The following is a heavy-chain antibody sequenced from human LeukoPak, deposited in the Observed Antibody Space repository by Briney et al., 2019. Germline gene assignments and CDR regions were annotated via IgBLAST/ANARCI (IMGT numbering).Heavy chain of an antibody. Sequence: GGSLRLSSAASGFTFSSYGMHWVRQAPGKGLEWVAFIRYDGSNKYYADSVKGRFTISRDNSKNTLYLQMNSLRAEDTAVYYCAKMGSGSYSGDAFDIWGQGTMVTVSS. CDR3: AKMGSGSYSGDAFDI. V-gene: IGHV3-30*02. CDR2: IRYDGSNK. J-gene: IGHJ3*02. D-gene: IGHD1-26*01. CDR1: GFTFSSYG.